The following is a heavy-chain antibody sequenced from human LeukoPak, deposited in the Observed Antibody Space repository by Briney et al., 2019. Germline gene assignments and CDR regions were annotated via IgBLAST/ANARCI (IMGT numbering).Heavy chain of an antibody. CDR1: GLSFSDHW. V-gene: IGHV3-7*01. Sequence: GSLRLSCAASGLSFSDHWMTWVRHPPGKGLEWVATIKQDGSVKYYLDSVKGRFTISRDNAKNSLYLQMNSLRAEDTAVYFCARDPLGSYGNDYWGQGTLVTVSS. J-gene: IGHJ4*02. CDR3: ARDPLGSYGNDY. D-gene: IGHD1-26*01. CDR2: IKQDGSVK.